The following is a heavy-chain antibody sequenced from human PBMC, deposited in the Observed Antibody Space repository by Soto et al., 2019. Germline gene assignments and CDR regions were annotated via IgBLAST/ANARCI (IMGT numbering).Heavy chain of an antibody. CDR2: INHSGST. CDR1: GGSFSGYY. CDR3: ARGYSSSWYIRGFFDY. J-gene: IGHJ4*02. V-gene: IGHV4-34*01. Sequence: PSETLSLTCAVYGGSFSGYYWSWIRQPPGKGLEWIGEINHSGSTNYNPSLKSRVTISVDTSKNQFSLKLSSVTAADTAVYYCARGYSSSWYIRGFFDYWGQGTLVTVSS. D-gene: IGHD6-13*01.